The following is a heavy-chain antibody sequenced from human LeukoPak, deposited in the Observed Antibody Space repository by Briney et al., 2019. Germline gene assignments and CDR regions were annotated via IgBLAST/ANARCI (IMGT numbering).Heavy chain of an antibody. Sequence: ASVKVSCKASGGTFSSCAISWVRRAPGQGLEWMGRIIPIFGTANYAQKFQGRVTITADKSTSTAYMELSSLRSEDTAVYYCARVGLGDGLPNAFDIWGQGTMVTVSS. V-gene: IGHV1-69*06. CDR1: GGTFSSCA. D-gene: IGHD3-10*01. CDR3: ARVGLGDGLPNAFDI. J-gene: IGHJ3*02. CDR2: IIPIFGTA.